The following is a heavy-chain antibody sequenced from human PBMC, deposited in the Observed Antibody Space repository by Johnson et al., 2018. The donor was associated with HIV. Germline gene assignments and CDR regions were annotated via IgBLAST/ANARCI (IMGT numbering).Heavy chain of an antibody. D-gene: IGHD1-26*01. CDR3: ARDGKVGATPGRAFDI. CDR2: ISYDGSNK. CDR1: GFTFSSYA. J-gene: IGHJ3*02. Sequence: QVQLVESGGDWVQPGRSLRLSCAASGFTFSSYAMHWVRQAPGKGLEWVAVISYDGSNKYYADSVKGRFTISRDNSKNTLYLQMNSLRAEDTAVYYCARDGKVGATPGRAFDIWGQGTMVTVSS. V-gene: IGHV3-30-3*01.